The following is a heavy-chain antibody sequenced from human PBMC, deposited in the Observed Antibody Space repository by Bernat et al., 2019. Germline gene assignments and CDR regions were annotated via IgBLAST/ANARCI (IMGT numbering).Heavy chain of an antibody. CDR3: AKGFDSGYDHFGY. V-gene: IGHV3-23*01. CDR1: GFTFNSYP. CDR2: IIGSGVTT. J-gene: IGHJ4*02. Sequence: EVQLKQSGGGLVQPGGSLRLSCAASGFTFNSYPMNWVRQAPGKGLEWVSTIIGSGVTTYYADSVKGRFTISRDNSKDTLYLQMNSLRAEDTAVYYCAKGFDSGYDHFGYWGQGALATVSS. D-gene: IGHD5-12*01.